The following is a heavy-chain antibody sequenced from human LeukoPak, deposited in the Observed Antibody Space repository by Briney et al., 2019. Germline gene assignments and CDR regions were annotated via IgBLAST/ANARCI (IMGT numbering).Heavy chain of an antibody. CDR1: GYTFTGYY. CDR3: AKTYDSGAYYPDY. J-gene: IGHJ4*02. Sequence: ASVKVSCKTSGYTFTGYYMHWVRQAPGQGLEWMGWINPNSGGTNYAEKFQGRVTMTRDTSINTAYMELSSLRSDDTAVYYCAKTYDSGAYYPDYGGQGTPVTVSS. CDR2: INPNSGGT. D-gene: IGHD3-22*01. V-gene: IGHV1-2*02.